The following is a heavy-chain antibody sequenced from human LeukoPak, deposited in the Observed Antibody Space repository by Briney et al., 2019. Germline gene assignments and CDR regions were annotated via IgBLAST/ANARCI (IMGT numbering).Heavy chain of an antibody. CDR3: AKGGYTTWFDP. V-gene: IGHV3-23*01. J-gene: IGHJ5*02. Sequence: GGSLRLSCAASGFTFSSYSMTWVRQAPGKGLEWASNIRSNGGDTYYADSVKGRFTISRDNAKNTLYLEMNSLRAEDTAVYYCAKGGYTTWFDPWGQGTLVTVSS. CDR2: IRSNGGDT. CDR1: GFTFSSYS. D-gene: IGHD2-15*01.